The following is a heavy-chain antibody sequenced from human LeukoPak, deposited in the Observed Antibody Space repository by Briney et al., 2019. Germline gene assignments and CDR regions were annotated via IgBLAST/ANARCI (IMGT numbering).Heavy chain of an antibody. CDR3: SLYGGNSNTDY. J-gene: IGHJ4*02. CDR2: IYTGDSDT. Sequence: GESLKISCKGSGYSFPSSWIGWVRQMPGKGLEWMGIIYTGDSDTRYSPSFQGQVTISANKSISTAYLQWSSLKASDTAMYYCSLYGGNSNTDYWGQGTLVTVSS. D-gene: IGHD2-21*01. CDR1: GYSFPSSW. V-gene: IGHV5-51*01.